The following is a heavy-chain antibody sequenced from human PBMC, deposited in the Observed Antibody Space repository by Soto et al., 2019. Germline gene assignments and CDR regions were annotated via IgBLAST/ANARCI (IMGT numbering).Heavy chain of an antibody. D-gene: IGHD3-10*01. J-gene: IGHJ4*02. Sequence: ASVKVSCKASGGTFSSYAISWVRQAPGQGLEWMGIINPSGGSTSYAQKFQGRVTMTRDTSTSTVYMELSSLRSEDTAVYYCARETPMVRGGLDYWGQGTLVTVSS. V-gene: IGHV1-46*01. CDR1: GGTFSSYA. CDR3: ARETPMVRGGLDY. CDR2: INPSGGST.